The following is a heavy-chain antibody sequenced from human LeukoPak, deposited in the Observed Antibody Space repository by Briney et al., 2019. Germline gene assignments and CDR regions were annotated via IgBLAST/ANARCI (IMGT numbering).Heavy chain of an antibody. V-gene: IGHV4-34*01. D-gene: IGHD6-13*01. CDR1: GGSFSGYY. J-gene: IGHJ5*02. CDR3: ARRAIPAAGTFDP. CDR2: INHSGST. Sequence: SETLSLTCAVYGGSFSGYYWSWIRQPPGKGLEWIGEINHSGSTNYNPSLKSRVTISVDTSKNQFSLKLSSVTAADTAVYYCARRAIPAAGTFDPWGQGTLVTVSS.